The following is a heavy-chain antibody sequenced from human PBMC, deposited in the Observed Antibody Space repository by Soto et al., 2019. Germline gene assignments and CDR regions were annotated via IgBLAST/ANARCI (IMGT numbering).Heavy chain of an antibody. D-gene: IGHD3-9*01. CDR3: AREYYGLLTGYYTDY. V-gene: IGHV3-74*01. J-gene: IGHJ4*02. CDR1: GFPFSSYW. CDR2: ISGDGVTT. Sequence: EVQLVESGGDLVQRGGSLRLSCAASGFPFSSYWMHWVRHPPGKGLDWVARISGDGVTTYYADSVTGRFTVSRDNAKNTLSLQISGLRAEDTAVYYCAREYYGLLTGYYTDYWGQGTLVYVSS.